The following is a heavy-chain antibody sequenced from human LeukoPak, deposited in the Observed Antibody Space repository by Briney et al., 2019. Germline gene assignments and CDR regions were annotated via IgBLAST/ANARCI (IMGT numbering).Heavy chain of an antibody. V-gene: IGHV1-3*01. D-gene: IGHD3-9*01. Sequence: ASVKVSCKASGYTFTTYAMHWVRQAPGQRLEWMGWINGDNGNTKYSQKFQGRVTITRDTSAYTGYMELRGLTSADTAVYFSARAPYDILTGYSLNWFDPWGQGTLVTVSS. CDR3: ARAPYDILTGYSLNWFDP. J-gene: IGHJ5*02. CDR1: GYTFTTYA. CDR2: INGDNGNT.